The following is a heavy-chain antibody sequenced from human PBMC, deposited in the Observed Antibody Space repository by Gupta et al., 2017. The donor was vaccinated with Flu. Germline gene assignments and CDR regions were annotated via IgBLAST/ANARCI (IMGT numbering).Heavy chain of an antibody. CDR2: INDISDAI. J-gene: IGHJ4*02. CDR1: GVSFISHS. V-gene: IGHV3-48*02. D-gene: IGHD3-16*02. CDR3: GRDKIGDFSIDY. Sequence: EVQLVESGGGLVQPGGSLRLSCVGSGVSFISHSMNWVRQAPGKGLEWISYINDISDAIYYADSVKDRFTMSRDNAKNSVFLQMNSLRDEDTAVYYCGRDKIGDFSIDYWGQGALVIVSS.